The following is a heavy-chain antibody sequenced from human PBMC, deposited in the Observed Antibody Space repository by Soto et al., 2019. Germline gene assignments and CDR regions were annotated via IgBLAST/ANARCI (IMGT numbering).Heavy chain of an antibody. CDR2: IWHDGSKA. J-gene: IGHJ4*02. V-gene: IGHV3-33*06. D-gene: IGHD3-22*01. CDR1: GFTFSNFG. Sequence: QVQLVESGGSVVQPGRSLRLSCAASGFTFSNFGFHWVRQAPGKGLEWVADIWHDGSKAYYADSVKGRFSVSRDDSKNTLYLQMSSLRAEDTAVYYCAKEYDSRGFSPSNWGQGTLVTVSS. CDR3: AKEYDSRGFSPSN.